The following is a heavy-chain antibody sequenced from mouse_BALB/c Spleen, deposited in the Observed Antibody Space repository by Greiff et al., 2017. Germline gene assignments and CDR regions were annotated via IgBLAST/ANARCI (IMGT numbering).Heavy chain of an antibody. CDR1: GYSITSDYA. CDR3: AIIYYYGSSYDYYAMDY. J-gene: IGHJ4*01. CDR2: ISYSGST. V-gene: IGHV3-2*02. Sequence: EVQLQESGPGLVKPSQSLSLTCTVTGYSITSDYAWNWIRQFPGNKLEWMGYISYSGSTSYNPSLKSRISITRDTSKNQFFLQLNSVTTEDTATYYCAIIYYYGSSYDYYAMDYWGQGTSVTVSS. D-gene: IGHD1-1*01.